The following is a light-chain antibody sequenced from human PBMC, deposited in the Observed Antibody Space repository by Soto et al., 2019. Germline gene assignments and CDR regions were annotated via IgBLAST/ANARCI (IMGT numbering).Light chain of an antibody. V-gene: IGKV1-5*01. CDR3: QPYNSDSRT. CDR1: QSVSGW. Sequence: IHMTQSPSTLSASVGYTFTVTCRASQSVSGWLAWYQQKPGEAPKLLIYDASALPRGVPSRFRGSGSGTDFTLTISSLQPDDFETYYCQPYNSDSRTFGQGTKVDIK. J-gene: IGKJ1*01. CDR2: DAS.